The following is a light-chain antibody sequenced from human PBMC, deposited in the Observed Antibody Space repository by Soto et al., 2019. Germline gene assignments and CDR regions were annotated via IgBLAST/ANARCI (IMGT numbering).Light chain of an antibody. Sequence: PAARGTLSCRASQSVSSSHFAWYQHKPGHAPRLLIYAASSRATGSPDRFSGGWSGKDFTLIISRLAAEDFVVYCSQHYGYSPITFGQGTRVEI. CDR1: QSVSSSH. V-gene: IGKV3-20*01. J-gene: IGKJ5*01. CDR2: AAS. CDR3: QHYGYSPIT.